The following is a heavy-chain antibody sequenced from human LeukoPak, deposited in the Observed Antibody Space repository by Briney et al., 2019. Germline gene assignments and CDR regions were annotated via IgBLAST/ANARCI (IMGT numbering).Heavy chain of an antibody. V-gene: IGHV3-23*01. CDR1: GFTFSSYA. D-gene: IGHD6-19*01. J-gene: IGHJ3*02. CDR2: ISGSGGST. CDR3: ATYSSGWYREEDAFDI. Sequence: PGGSLRLSCAASGFTFSSYAMSWVRQAPGKGLEWVSAISGSGGSTYYADSVKGRFTISRDNSKNTLYLQMNSLRAEDTAVYYCATYSSGWYREEDAFDIWGQGTMVTLSS.